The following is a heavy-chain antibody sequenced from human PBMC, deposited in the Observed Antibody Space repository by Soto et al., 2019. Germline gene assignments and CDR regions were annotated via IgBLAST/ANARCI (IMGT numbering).Heavy chain of an antibody. D-gene: IGHD1-26*01. CDR3: ARSNWPSWELFDY. Sequence: QVQLQESGPGLVKPSDTLSLTCAVSGYSISSTNWWGWIRQPPGKGLEWIGYIYYSGSTYYNPSLKRRVTMSVDTSKNQFSLKLSSVTAVDTAVYYCARSNWPSWELFDYWGQGTLVTVSS. V-gene: IGHV4-28*01. CDR2: IYYSGST. CDR1: GYSISSTNW. J-gene: IGHJ4*02.